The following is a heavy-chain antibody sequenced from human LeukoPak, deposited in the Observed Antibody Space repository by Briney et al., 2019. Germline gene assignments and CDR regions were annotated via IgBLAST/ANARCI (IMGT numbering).Heavy chain of an antibody. J-gene: IGHJ4*02. D-gene: IGHD3-10*01. CDR3: AKLHYGSGSSIDY. CDR1: GFTFSSYG. CDR2: ISYDGSNK. Sequence: QPGGSLRLSCAASGFTFSSYGMHWVRQAPGKGLEWVAVISYDGSNKYYADSVKGRFTISRGNSKNTLYLQMNSLRAEDTAVYYCAKLHYGSGSSIDYWGQGTLVTVSS. V-gene: IGHV3-30*18.